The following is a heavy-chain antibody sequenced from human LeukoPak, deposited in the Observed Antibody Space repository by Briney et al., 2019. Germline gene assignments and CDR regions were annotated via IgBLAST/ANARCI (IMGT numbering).Heavy chain of an antibody. CDR2: ISAYNGNT. Sequence: GASVKVSCKASGYTFNAYGINWVRQAPGQGLEWMGWISAYNGNTNYAQNFQGRITLTTDTSTSMAYMELTGLRSDDTAVYYCARDGRQWVLLNWFDPWGQGTLVTVSS. CDR1: GYTFNAYG. J-gene: IGHJ5*02. CDR3: ARDGRQWVLLNWFDP. V-gene: IGHV1-18*04. D-gene: IGHD6-19*01.